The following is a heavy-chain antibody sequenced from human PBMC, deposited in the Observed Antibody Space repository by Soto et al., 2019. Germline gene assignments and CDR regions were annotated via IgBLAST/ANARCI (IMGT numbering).Heavy chain of an antibody. CDR3: ARENPSVVVTATLYYYYGMDV. V-gene: IGHV3-21*01. J-gene: IGHJ6*02. CDR2: ISSRSDI. D-gene: IGHD2-21*02. CDR1: GFTFSTYS. Sequence: GGSLRLSCVGSGFTFSTYSINWVRQAPGKGLEWVSSISSRSDIYYADSVKGRFTISRDNAKNSLYLQMNGLRAEDTAVYYCARENPSVVVTATLYYYYGMDVWGQGTTVTVSS.